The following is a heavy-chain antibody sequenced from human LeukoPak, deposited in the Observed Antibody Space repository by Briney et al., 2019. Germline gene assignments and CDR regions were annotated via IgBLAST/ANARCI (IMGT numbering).Heavy chain of an antibody. CDR3: ARLRYCTNGVCP. V-gene: IGHV4-34*01. Sequence: PSETLSLTCAVYGGSFSGYYWSWIRQPPGKGLEWIGEINHSGSTNYNPSLESRVTISVDTSKNRFSLKLSSVTAADTAVYYCARLRYCTNGVCPWGQGTLVTVSS. J-gene: IGHJ5*02. D-gene: IGHD2-8*01. CDR2: INHSGST. CDR1: GGSFSGYY.